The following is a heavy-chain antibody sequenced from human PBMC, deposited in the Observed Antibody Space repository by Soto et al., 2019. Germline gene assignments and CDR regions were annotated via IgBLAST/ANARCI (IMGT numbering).Heavy chain of an antibody. CDR1: GDSVTISDYY. V-gene: IGHV4-39*01. D-gene: IGHD3-22*01. CDR3: AALDSGGDYAEY. CDR2: IHYSGST. J-gene: IGHJ4*02. Sequence: QLQLQESGPGLLKPSETLSLTCTVSGDSVTISDYYWGWIRQPPGKGREWIVSIHYSGSTYYNPPLESRVPKSGETSKKQFSLKLTSVTAADAAVDYCAALDSGGDYAEYWGQGTLVTVSA.